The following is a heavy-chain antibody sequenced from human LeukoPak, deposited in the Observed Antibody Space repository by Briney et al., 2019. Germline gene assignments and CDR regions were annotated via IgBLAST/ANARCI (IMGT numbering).Heavy chain of an antibody. Sequence: SQTLSLTCTVSGGSINSGGYYWSWIRQHPGKGLEWIGYISHSGSTSYNPSLKSRVTISVDTSNNEFSLRLTSVTAADTAVYYCARGGYYYDTCGPFDYWGQGTLVTVSS. V-gene: IGHV4-31*03. CDR1: GGSINSGGYY. D-gene: IGHD3-22*01. J-gene: IGHJ4*02. CDR3: ARGGYYYDTCGPFDY. CDR2: ISHSGST.